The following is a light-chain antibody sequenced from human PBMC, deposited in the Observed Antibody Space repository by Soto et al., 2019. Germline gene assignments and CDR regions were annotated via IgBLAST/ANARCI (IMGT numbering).Light chain of an antibody. CDR2: DVT. Sequence: QSALTQPASVSGSPGEWITITCTGTSDDVGGYNYVSWYQQHPGKVPQLIVYDVTNRPSGVSIRFSGSKSGNTTSLTISGLQAEDEADYHCSSFVGSSGLYVFGTGTKVTVL. V-gene: IGLV2-14*03. CDR1: SDDVGGYNY. CDR3: SSFVGSSGLYV. J-gene: IGLJ1*01.